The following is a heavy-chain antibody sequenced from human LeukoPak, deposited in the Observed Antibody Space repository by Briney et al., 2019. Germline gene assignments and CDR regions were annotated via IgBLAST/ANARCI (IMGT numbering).Heavy chain of an antibody. CDR2: VYSGGTT. CDR3: ARGLAAAGTLGVFDY. V-gene: IGHV3-53*01. CDR1: GFTVTSNY. J-gene: IGHJ4*02. D-gene: IGHD6-13*01. Sequence: PGGSLRLSCAASGFTVTSNYMNWVRRAPGKGLEWVSVVYSGGTTYYADSVKGRFTISKDNSKNTVYLQMNSLRVEDTAVYYCARGLAAAGTLGVFDYWGQGTLVTVSS.